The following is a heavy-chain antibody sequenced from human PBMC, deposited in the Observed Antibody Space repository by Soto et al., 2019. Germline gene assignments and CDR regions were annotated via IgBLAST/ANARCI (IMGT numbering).Heavy chain of an antibody. Sequence: GGSLRLSCAASGFTFSSYAMSWVRQAPGKGLEWVSAISGSVGSTYYADSVKGRFTISRDNSKNTLYLQMNSLRAEDTAVYDCAKTLLIGSSGYSYYFDYWGQGTLVTVSS. CDR1: GFTFSSYA. J-gene: IGHJ4*02. CDR2: ISGSVGST. D-gene: IGHD3-22*01. CDR3: AKTLLIGSSGYSYYFDY. V-gene: IGHV3-23*01.